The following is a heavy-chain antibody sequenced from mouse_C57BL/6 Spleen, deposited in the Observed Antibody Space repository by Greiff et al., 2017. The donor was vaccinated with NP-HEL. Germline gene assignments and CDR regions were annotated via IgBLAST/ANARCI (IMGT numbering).Heavy chain of an antibody. V-gene: IGHV1-18*01. J-gene: IGHJ1*03. Sequence: EVKLMESGPELVKPGASVKIPCKASGYTFTDYNMDWVKQSHGKSLEWIGDINPNNGGTIYNQKFKGKATLTVDKSSSTAYMELRSLTSEDTAVYYCARRIATSYWYFDVWGTGTTVTVSS. CDR3: ARRIATSYWYFDV. CDR1: GYTFTDYN. CDR2: INPNNGGT.